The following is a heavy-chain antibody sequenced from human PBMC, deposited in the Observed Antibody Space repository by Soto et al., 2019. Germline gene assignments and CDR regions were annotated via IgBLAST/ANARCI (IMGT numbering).Heavy chain of an antibody. CDR2: INHSGST. Sequence: SETLSLTCAVYGGSFSGYYWSWIRQPPGKGLEWIGEINHSGSTNYNPSLKSRVTISVDTSKNQFSLKLSPVTAADTAVYYCARGGSVGAVAGTVYFDYWGQGTLVTVSS. CDR3: ARGGSVGAVAGTVYFDY. V-gene: IGHV4-34*01. J-gene: IGHJ4*02. CDR1: GGSFSGYY. D-gene: IGHD6-19*01.